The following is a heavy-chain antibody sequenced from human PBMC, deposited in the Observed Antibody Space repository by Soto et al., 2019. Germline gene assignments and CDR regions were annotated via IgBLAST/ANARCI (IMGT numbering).Heavy chain of an antibody. J-gene: IGHJ4*02. CDR3: ARGGGYDSFDY. CDR2: ISHLEST. CDR1: GASISYGGFS. D-gene: IGHD5-12*01. V-gene: IGHV4-30-2*06. Sequence: KSSETVSLTXTVSGASISYGGFSWSWIRQSPGKGLEWIGYISHLESTYFHPSFKSRLTMSIDRTRNQFSLKLSSVTAADMAVYYCARGGGYDSFDYWGQGVLVTVSS.